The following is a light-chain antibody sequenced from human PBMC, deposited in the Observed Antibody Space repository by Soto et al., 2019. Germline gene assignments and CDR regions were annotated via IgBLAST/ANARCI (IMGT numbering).Light chain of an antibody. CDR1: QSVSSS. J-gene: IGKJ2*01. V-gene: IGKV3-11*01. CDR2: DAS. Sequence: EIVLTQSPATLSLSPGERATLSCRASQSVSSSLAWYQQKPGQAPRVLIYDASNRAPGIPARFSGSGSGTDFTLTISSLESEDVAVYYCQQRSNWPYTFGQGTKLGIK. CDR3: QQRSNWPYT.